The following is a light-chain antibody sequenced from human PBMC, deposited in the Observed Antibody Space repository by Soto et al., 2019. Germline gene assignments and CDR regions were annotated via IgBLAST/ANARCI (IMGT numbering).Light chain of an antibody. CDR2: GAS. CDR1: QSVDSD. J-gene: IGKJ2*02. CDR3: QRYNNWVRWT. V-gene: IGKV3-15*01. Sequence: VVTQSPVTLSVSPGERVTLSCRASQSVDSDVAWFQHKPGQAPRLLVYGASTRAAGIPARFSGSGYETDFTFTIRGLEPEDSATYLCQRYNNWVRWTFGQGTKLEL.